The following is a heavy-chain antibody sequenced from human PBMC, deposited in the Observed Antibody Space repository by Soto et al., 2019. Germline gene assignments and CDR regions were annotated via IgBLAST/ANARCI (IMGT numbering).Heavy chain of an antibody. J-gene: IGHJ6*02. D-gene: IGHD1-26*01. CDR1: GGYISSGGYY. Sequence: SETLSLTCTVSGGYISSGGYYWSWIRQPPGKGLEWIGEINHSGSTNYNPSLKSRVTISVDTSKNQFPLKLSSVTAADTAVYYCARGRVGATRVYYYYGMDVWGQGTTVTVSS. V-gene: IGHV4-39*06. CDR3: ARGRVGATRVYYYYGMDV. CDR2: INHSGST.